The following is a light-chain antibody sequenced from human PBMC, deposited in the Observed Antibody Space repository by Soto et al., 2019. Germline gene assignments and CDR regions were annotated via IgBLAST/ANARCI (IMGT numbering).Light chain of an antibody. Sequence: DIQMTQSPSSLSASVGDRVTITCQASQDISNYLNWYQQKQGKAPKLLIYDASNLETGVPSRFSGGGSATDFTFTISSLQPEDIATYYCQQYDNLPPCTFGQGTRLEIK. J-gene: IGKJ5*01. V-gene: IGKV1-33*01. CDR2: DAS. CDR3: QQYDNLPPCT. CDR1: QDISNY.